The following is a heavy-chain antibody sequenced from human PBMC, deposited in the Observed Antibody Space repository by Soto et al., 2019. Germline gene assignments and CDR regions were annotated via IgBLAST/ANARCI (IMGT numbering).Heavy chain of an antibody. V-gene: IGHV1-46*01. CDR3: ALGQWPPSRYYF. J-gene: IGHJ4*02. CDR2: IHPSAGST. CDR1: GYAFTNYSHY. D-gene: IGHD6-19*01. Sequence: ASVKVSCKASGYAFTNYSHYIHWVQQAPGQGLEWMGLIHPSAGSTSFAQKFQGRVTMTTDTSTRTVYMELSRLNSEDTAVFFCALGQWPPSRYYFWGQGTLVTVSS.